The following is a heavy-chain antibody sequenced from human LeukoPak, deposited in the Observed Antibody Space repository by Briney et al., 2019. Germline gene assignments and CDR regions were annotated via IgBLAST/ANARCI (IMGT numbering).Heavy chain of an antibody. Sequence: GSLRLSCAASGFTFSSYSMNWVRQAPGKGLEWVSSISSSSSYIYYADSVKGRFTISRDDAKNSLYLQMNSLRAEDTAVYYCARDETIFGVVNRYYFDYWGQGTLVTVSS. CDR2: ISSSSSYI. J-gene: IGHJ4*02. CDR3: ARDETIFGVVNRYYFDY. D-gene: IGHD3-3*01. V-gene: IGHV3-21*01. CDR1: GFTFSSYS.